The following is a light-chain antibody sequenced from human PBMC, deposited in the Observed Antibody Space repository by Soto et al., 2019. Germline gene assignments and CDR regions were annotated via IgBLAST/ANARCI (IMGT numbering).Light chain of an antibody. CDR1: SGHSSYA. V-gene: IGLV4-69*01. CDR2: LNSDGSH. J-gene: IGLJ7*01. Sequence: QLVLTQLPSASASLGASVKLTCTLSSGHSSYAIAWHQQQPEKGPRYLMKLNSDGSHSKGDGIPDRFSGSSSGAERYLTISSLQSDDEADYYCQTWGTGIHVFGGGTQLTVL. CDR3: QTWGTGIHV.